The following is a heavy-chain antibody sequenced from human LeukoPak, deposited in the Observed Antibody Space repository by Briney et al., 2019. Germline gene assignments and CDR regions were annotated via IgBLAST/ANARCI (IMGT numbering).Heavy chain of an antibody. CDR2: ISNGGSPT. CDR3: TRENYVPDS. Sequence: GGSLRLSCVASGYTFSPYWMSWVRLTQGKGLEWVASISNGGSPTYYVDSVRGRFTISRDDAKNSLFLYMNSLRADDTAVYYCTRENYVPDSWGQGTLVTVSS. V-gene: IGHV3-7*03. D-gene: IGHD3-10*02. J-gene: IGHJ5*02. CDR1: GYTFSPYW.